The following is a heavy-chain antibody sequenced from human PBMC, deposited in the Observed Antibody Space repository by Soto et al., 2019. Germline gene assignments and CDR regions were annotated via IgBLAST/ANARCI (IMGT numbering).Heavy chain of an antibody. D-gene: IGHD6-19*01. CDR2: ISGSGGST. Sequence: EVQLLESGGGLVQPGGSPRLSCAASGFTFSSCAMSWVRQAPGKGLEWVSAISGSGGSTYYADSVKGRFTISRDNSKNTLYLQMNSLRADDTAVYYCANVPIAVATVAFDYWGQGTLVTVSS. CDR1: GFTFSSCA. J-gene: IGHJ4*02. V-gene: IGHV3-23*01. CDR3: ANVPIAVATVAFDY.